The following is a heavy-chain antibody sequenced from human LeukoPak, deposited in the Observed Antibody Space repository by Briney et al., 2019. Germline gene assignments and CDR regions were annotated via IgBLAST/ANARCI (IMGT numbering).Heavy chain of an antibody. D-gene: IGHD3-3*01. CDR2: IFVSGGSP. CDR1: GFTFGSYA. CDR3: AGNYDFWSGRFDY. V-gene: IGHV3-23*01. Sequence: GGSLRLSCAASGFTFGSYAMYWVRQAPGKGLEWVSGIFVSGGSPHYADSVKGRFTISRDNAKNSLYLQMNSLRAEDTAVYYCAGNYDFWSGRFDYWGQGTLVTVSS. J-gene: IGHJ4*02.